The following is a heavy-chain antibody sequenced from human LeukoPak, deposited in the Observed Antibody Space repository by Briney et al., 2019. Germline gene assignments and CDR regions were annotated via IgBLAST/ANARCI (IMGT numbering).Heavy chain of an antibody. CDR1: GFTLDDYA. J-gene: IGHJ3*02. CDR3: ARGRTLVSAFDI. Sequence: GRSLRLSCAASGFTLDDYAMHWVRQAPGNGLVWVSGISWNSGSIGYADSVKGRFTISRDNAKNSVYLQTNSLRAEDTAVYYCARGRTLVSAFDIWGQGTMVTVSS. D-gene: IGHD5/OR15-5a*01. CDR2: ISWNSGSI. V-gene: IGHV3-9*01.